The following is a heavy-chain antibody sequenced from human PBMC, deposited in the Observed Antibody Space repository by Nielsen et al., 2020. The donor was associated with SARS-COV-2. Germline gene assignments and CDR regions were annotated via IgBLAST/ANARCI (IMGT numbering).Heavy chain of an antibody. J-gene: IGHJ4*02. V-gene: IGHV3-23*01. CDR1: GFTFSSYA. CDR2: ISGSGGST. CDR3: AKDGVLRFLENRRVAY. Sequence: GGSLRLSCAASGFTFSSYAMSWVRQAPGKGLEWVSAISGSGGSTYYADSVKGRFTISRDNSKNTLYLQMNSLRAEDTAVYYCAKDGVLRFLENRRVAYWGQEPLVTVSP. D-gene: IGHD3-3*01.